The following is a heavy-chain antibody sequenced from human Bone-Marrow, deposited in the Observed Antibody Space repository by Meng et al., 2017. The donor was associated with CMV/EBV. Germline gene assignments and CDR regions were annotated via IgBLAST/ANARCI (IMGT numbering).Heavy chain of an antibody. CDR3: ARGAGSDQLPWFDP. V-gene: IGHV3-48*03. Sequence: GESLKISCAASGFTFSSYEMNWVRQAPGKGLEWVSYISSSGSTIYYADSVKGRFTISRDNAKNTLYLQMNNLRAEDTAVYYCARGAGSDQLPWFDPWGQGTLVTVSS. J-gene: IGHJ5*02. CDR1: GFTFSSYE. D-gene: IGHD2-2*01. CDR2: ISSSGSTI.